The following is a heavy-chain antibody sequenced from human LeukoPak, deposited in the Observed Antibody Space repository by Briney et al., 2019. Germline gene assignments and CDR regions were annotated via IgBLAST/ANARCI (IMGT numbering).Heavy chain of an antibody. D-gene: IGHD1-26*01. CDR3: ARDREWELPYYFDY. Sequence: ASVKVSCKASGYTFTGYYMHWVRQAPGQGLEWMRWINPNSGGTNYAQKFQGRVTMTRDTSISTAYMELSGLRSDDTAVYYCARDREWELPYYFDYWGQGTLVTVSS. CDR1: GYTFTGYY. J-gene: IGHJ4*02. CDR2: INPNSGGT. V-gene: IGHV1-2*02.